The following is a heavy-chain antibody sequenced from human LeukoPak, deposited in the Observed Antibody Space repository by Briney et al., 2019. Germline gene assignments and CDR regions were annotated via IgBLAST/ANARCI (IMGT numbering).Heavy chain of an antibody. CDR2: IYYSGNT. CDR1: GGSIRSTSYY. Sequence: SETLSLTCTVSGGSIRSTSYYWGWIRQPPGKGLEWIGSIYYSGNTYYNPSLKSRVTISVDTSKNQFSLKLSSVTAADTAVYYCARGLVQSAGGIDYWGQGTLVTVSS. D-gene: IGHD3-10*01. J-gene: IGHJ4*02. CDR3: ARGLVQSAGGIDY. V-gene: IGHV4-39*07.